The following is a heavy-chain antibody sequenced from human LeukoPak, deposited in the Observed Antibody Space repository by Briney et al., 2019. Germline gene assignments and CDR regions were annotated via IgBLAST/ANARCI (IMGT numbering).Heavy chain of an antibody. CDR2: IRYDGSNK. D-gene: IGHD2-2*03. CDR3: ANLDIVVVPADAFDI. V-gene: IGHV3-30*02. Sequence: PGGSLRLSCAASGFTFSSYGMHWVRQAPGKGLEWVAFIRYDGSNKYYADSVKGRFTISRDNSKNTLYLQMNSLRAEDTAVYYCANLDIVVVPADAFDIWGQGTMVTVSS. J-gene: IGHJ3*02. CDR1: GFTFSSYG.